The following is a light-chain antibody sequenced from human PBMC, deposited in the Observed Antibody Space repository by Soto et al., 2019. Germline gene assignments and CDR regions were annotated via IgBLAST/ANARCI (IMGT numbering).Light chain of an antibody. CDR1: QSVSGR. Sequence: DIQMTHSPSTLSASVGDTVTLTCRASQSVSGRLAWYQQKPGEAPKLLIYDASALPRGVPSRFRGSGSGTKFTLTIASLQPDDFATYYCQQYETFSGTFGPGTKVEI. CDR3: QQYETFSGT. CDR2: DAS. V-gene: IGKV1-5*01. J-gene: IGKJ1*01.